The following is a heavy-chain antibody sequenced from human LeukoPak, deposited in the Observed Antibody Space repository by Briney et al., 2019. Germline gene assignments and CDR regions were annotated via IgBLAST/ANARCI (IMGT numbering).Heavy chain of an antibody. CDR2: IYSGGST. CDR3: ARGWSGYDTVAQDAFDI. V-gene: IGHV3-66*01. Sequence: GGSLRLSCAAAGFTVISNYMSWVGQAPGKGLEWVSVIYSGGSTYYADSVKGRFTISRDNSKNTLYLQMNSLRAEDTAVYYCARGWSGYDTVAQDAFDIWGQGTMVTVSS. J-gene: IGHJ3*02. D-gene: IGHD5-12*01. CDR1: GFTVISNY.